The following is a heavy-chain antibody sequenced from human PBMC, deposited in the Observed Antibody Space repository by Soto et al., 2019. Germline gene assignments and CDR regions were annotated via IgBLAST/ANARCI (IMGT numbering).Heavy chain of an antibody. D-gene: IGHD3-10*01. CDR1: GFTFSSYG. Sequence: QVQLVESGGGVVQPGRSLRLSCAASGFTFSSYGMHWVRQAPGKGLERLAVISYDGSNKYYADSVKGRFTISRDNSKTTLYLQMNSLRAEDTAVYYCVPWFGAFDYLGQGTLVTVSS. CDR3: VPWFGAFDY. J-gene: IGHJ4*02. CDR2: ISYDGSNK. V-gene: IGHV3-30*03.